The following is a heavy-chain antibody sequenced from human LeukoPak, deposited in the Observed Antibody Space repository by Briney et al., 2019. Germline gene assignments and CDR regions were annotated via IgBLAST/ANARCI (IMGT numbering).Heavy chain of an antibody. J-gene: IGHJ5*02. CDR1: GGSFSGYY. CDR2: INHSGST. V-gene: IGHV4-34*01. D-gene: IGHD6-6*01. Sequence: PSETLSLTCAVYGGSFSGYYWSWIRQPPGKGLEWIGEINHSGSTNYNPSLKSRVTISVDTSKNQFSLKLSSVTAADTAVYYCARGPFTYSSSYRGLQNWFDPWGQGTLVTVSS. CDR3: ARGPFTYSSSYRGLQNWFDP.